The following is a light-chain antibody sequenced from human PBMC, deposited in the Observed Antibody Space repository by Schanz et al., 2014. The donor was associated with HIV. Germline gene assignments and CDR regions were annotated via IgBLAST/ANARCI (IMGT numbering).Light chain of an antibody. Sequence: QSALTQPASVSGSPGQSITISCTGTSGDIGTYAAVSWYQQHPDKAPRLLIYGVTSRPSGISSRFSGSASGNTATLTISGLQAEDEADYYCSSYTTTNTWLFGGGTKLTVL. CDR1: SGDIGTYAA. J-gene: IGLJ3*02. CDR3: SSYTTTNTWL. CDR2: GVT. V-gene: IGLV2-14*03.